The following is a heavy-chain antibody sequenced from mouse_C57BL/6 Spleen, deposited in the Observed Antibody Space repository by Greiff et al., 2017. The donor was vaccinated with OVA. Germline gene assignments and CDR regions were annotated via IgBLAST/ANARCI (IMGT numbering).Heavy chain of an antibody. J-gene: IGHJ2*01. CDR2: IHPNSGST. D-gene: IGHD2-1*01. V-gene: IGHV1-64*01. Sequence: VQLQQPGAELVKPGASVKLSCKASGYTFTSYWMHWVKQRPGQGLEWIGMIHPNSGSTNYNEKFKSKATLTVDKSSSTAYMQLSSLTSEDSAVYYYARESLLWYPFDYWGKGTTLTVSS. CDR1: GYTFTSYW. CDR3: ARESLLWYPFDY.